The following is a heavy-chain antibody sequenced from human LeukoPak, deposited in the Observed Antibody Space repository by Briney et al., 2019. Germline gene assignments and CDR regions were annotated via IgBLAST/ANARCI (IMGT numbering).Heavy chain of an antibody. Sequence: SETLSLTCAVAGGSISSSSYYWGWILQPPGKGLEWIGSIYYSGSTNYNPSLKSRVTISVDTSKNQFSLKLSSVTAADTALYYCARENGYRYDYWGQGTLVTVSS. D-gene: IGHD5-18*01. J-gene: IGHJ4*02. CDR3: ARENGYRYDY. V-gene: IGHV4-39*07. CDR2: IYYSGST. CDR1: GGSISSSSYY.